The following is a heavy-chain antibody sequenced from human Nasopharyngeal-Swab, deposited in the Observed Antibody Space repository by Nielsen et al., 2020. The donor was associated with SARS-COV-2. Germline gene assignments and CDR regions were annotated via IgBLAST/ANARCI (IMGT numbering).Heavy chain of an antibody. D-gene: IGHD3-3*01. Sequence: SVKVSCKASGFTFTSSAVQWLRQARGQRLEWIGWIVVGSGNTNYAQKFQGRVTITADESTSTAYMELSSLRSEDTAVYYCARDGITIFPYGMDVWGQGTTVTVSS. V-gene: IGHV1-58*01. J-gene: IGHJ6*02. CDR2: IVVGSGNT. CDR1: GFTFTSSA. CDR3: ARDGITIFPYGMDV.